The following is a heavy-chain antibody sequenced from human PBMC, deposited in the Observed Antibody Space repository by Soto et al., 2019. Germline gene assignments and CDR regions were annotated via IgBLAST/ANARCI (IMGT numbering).Heavy chain of an antibody. Sequence: ASLKVSCKASGGTFSNFVIIWVRQAPGQGLEWVGGNIPIFGTANYAQKFQGRVTIIADESTSTAYMELSSLRFEDTAVYYCARDSLGYCSGGSCYFDYWGQGTLVTVSS. CDR2: NIPIFGTA. J-gene: IGHJ4*02. D-gene: IGHD2-15*01. V-gene: IGHV1-69*13. CDR3: ARDSLGYCSGGSCYFDY. CDR1: GGTFSNFV.